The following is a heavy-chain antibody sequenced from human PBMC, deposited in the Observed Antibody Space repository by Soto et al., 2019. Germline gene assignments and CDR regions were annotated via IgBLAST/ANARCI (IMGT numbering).Heavy chain of an antibody. CDR1: GYTFTGYY. D-gene: IGHD6-13*01. V-gene: IGHV1-2*04. J-gene: IGHJ6*02. CDR3: ARDRDLYSSSWSYYYGMDV. Sequence: GASVKVSCKASGYTFTGYYMHWVRQAPGQGLEWMGWINPNSGGTNYAQKFQGWVTMTRDTSISTAYMELSRLRSDDTAVYYCARDRDLYSSSWSYYYGMDVWGQGTTVTVSS. CDR2: INPNSGGT.